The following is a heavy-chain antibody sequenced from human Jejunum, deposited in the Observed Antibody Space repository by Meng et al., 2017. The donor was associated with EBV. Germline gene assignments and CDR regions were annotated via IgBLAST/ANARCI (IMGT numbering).Heavy chain of an antibody. J-gene: IGHJ4*02. CDR1: RGAFWMYNG. Sequence: QRHVQPFGPGLVSPSRTLSVTGAVARGAFWMYNGWSWVREPPGKGMESMGEIHHSGSTKYNPSLKSGATISVDKSNNLFSRKLSSVTAADTAVYYCARDRGVEDYWGQGTLVTVSS. CDR3: ARDRGVEDY. D-gene: IGHD5-24*01. V-gene: IGHV4-4*02. CDR2: IHHSGST.